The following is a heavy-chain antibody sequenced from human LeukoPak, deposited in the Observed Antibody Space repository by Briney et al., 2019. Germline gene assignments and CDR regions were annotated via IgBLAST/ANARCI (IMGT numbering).Heavy chain of an antibody. Sequence: ASVKVSCKASVYTFTSYYMHWVRQAPGQGLERMGIINPSGGSTSYVQKFQGRVTMTRDTSTSTVYMELSSLRSEDTAVYYCAREGLGIGAFDIWGQGTMVTVSS. CDR1: VYTFTSYY. CDR3: AREGLGIGAFDI. J-gene: IGHJ3*02. D-gene: IGHD7-27*01. V-gene: IGHV1-46*01. CDR2: INPSGGST.